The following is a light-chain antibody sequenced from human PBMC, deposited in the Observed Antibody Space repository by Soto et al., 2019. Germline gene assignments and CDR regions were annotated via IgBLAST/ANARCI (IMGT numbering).Light chain of an antibody. CDR2: DAS. J-gene: IGKJ3*01. CDR1: QSVSSY. V-gene: IGKV3-11*01. CDR3: QQRGNWPGA. Sequence: EIVLTQSPATLSLSPGERATLSCRASQSVSSYLAWYQQKPGQAPRLLIYDASNRATGIPARFSGSGSGTDFIFTISSLEPEDFAVYYCQQRGNWPGALGPWTKVYI.